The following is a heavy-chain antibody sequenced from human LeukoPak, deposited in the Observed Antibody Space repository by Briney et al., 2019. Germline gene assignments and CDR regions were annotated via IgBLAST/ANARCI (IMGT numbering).Heavy chain of an antibody. D-gene: IGHD5-24*01. CDR3: ARGDGYNYGFSSFDI. Sequence: PSETLSLTCAVYGGSFSGYYWSWIRQPPGKGLEWIGEINHSGSTNYNPSLKSRVTISVDTSKNQFSLKLSSVTAADTAVYFCARGDGYNYGFSSFDIWGQGTMVTVSS. CDR1: GGSFSGYY. V-gene: IGHV4-34*01. CDR2: INHSGST. J-gene: IGHJ3*02.